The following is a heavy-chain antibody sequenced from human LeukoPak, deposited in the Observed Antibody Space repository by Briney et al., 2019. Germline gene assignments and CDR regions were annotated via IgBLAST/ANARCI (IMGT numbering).Heavy chain of an antibody. Sequence: SETLSLTCTVSAGSINPYYWSWLRQSAEKGLEWIGRIYASGATKYNPSLQSRVAMSVDMSKNQFSLNLAPVTAADTAVYYCARDQGYTYGQTHYFDFWGQGILVTVSS. CDR2: IYASGAT. CDR1: AGSINPYY. J-gene: IGHJ4*02. CDR3: ARDQGYTYGQTHYFDF. D-gene: IGHD5-18*01. V-gene: IGHV4-4*07.